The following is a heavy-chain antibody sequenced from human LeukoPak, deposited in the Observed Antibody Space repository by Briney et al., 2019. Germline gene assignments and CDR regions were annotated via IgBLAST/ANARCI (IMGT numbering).Heavy chain of an antibody. V-gene: IGHV4-39*01. D-gene: IGHD6-19*01. CDR3: ARKQWLVHYYFDY. CDR1: GGSINSSSYY. J-gene: IGHJ4*02. CDR2: IYYSGST. Sequence: SETLSLTCTVSGGSINSSSYYWGWIRQPPGKGLEWIGSIYYSGSTYYNPSLKSRVTISVDTSKNQFSLKLSSVTAADTAVYYCARKQWLVHYYFDYWGQGTLVTVSS.